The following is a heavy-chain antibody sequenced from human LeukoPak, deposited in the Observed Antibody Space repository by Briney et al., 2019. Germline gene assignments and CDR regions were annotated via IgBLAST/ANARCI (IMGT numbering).Heavy chain of an antibody. V-gene: IGHV4-34*01. CDR2: INHRGET. CDR1: GGSFSSYY. J-gene: IGHJ4*03. D-gene: IGHD1-1*01. Sequence: SETLPLTCAVYGGSFSSYYWSWIRQSPGKGLEWIAEINHRGETNYNPSVKSRVTISVNSSKNQFSLKVASLTAAYTAVYYCARGPTISETGYFDYWGQGTLVTVSS. CDR3: ARGPTISETGYFDY.